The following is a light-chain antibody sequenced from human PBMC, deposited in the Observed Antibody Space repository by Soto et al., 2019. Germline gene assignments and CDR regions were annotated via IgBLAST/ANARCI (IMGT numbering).Light chain of an antibody. V-gene: IGLV1-40*01. CDR2: GNN. CDR1: SSNIGAGYD. CDR3: QSYDSSLSGLWV. Sequence: QSVLTQPPSVSGAPGQRVTISCTGSSSNIGAGYDVHWYQQLPGAAPRLLIYGNNNRPSGVPDRFSGSKSGASASLAITGLQAEDEADYYCQSYDSSLSGLWVFGGGTKLTVL. J-gene: IGLJ3*02.